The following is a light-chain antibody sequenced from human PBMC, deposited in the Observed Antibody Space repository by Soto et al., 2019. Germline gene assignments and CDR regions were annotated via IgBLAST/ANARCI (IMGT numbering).Light chain of an antibody. CDR2: DVS. CDR3: GSYTTSSNYV. V-gene: IGLV2-14*01. Sequence: SVLAQPASVSGSPGQSITISCTGTSSDVGAYNYVSWYQQPPGKAPKLMIYDVSHRPSGVSHRFSGSKSGNTASLTISGLQADDEADYYCGSYTTSSNYVFGTAKKVTV. CDR1: SSDVGAYNY. J-gene: IGLJ1*01.